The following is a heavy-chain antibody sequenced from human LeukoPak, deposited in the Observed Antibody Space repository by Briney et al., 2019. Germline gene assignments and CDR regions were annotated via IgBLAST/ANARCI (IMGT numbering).Heavy chain of an antibody. V-gene: IGHV3-7*01. Sequence: PGGSLRLSCAASGLTFSSYWMSWVRQAPGKGLEWVANIKQDGSEKYYVDSVKGRFTISRDNAKNSLYLQMNSLRAEDTAVYYCARGPYSSSFDYWGQGTLVTVSS. J-gene: IGHJ4*02. D-gene: IGHD6-13*01. CDR2: IKQDGSEK. CDR1: GLTFSSYW. CDR3: ARGPYSSSFDY.